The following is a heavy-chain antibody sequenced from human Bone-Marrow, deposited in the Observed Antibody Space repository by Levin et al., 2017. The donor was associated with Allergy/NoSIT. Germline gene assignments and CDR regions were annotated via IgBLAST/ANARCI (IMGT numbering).Heavy chain of an antibody. CDR3: ATHEVPAITFDH. Sequence: SETLSLTCSVSGGSISTDLYYWGWIRQPPGKGLEWLGSIYYSGATSYNPSLKSRVTISVDTSKNQFSLKVTSVTAADTALSFCATHEVPAITFDHWGLGTLVTVSS. V-gene: IGHV4-39*01. J-gene: IGHJ4*02. CDR2: IYYSGAT. D-gene: IGHD2-2*01. CDR1: GGSISTDLYY.